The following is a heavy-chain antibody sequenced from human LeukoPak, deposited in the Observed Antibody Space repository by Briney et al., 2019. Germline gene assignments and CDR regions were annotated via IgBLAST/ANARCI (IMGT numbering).Heavy chain of an antibody. CDR1: GGSISSYY. Sequence: PSETLSLTCTVSGGSISSYYWSWIRQPAGKGLEWIGRIYTSGSTNYNPALKSRVTMSVDTSKNQFSLKLSSVTAADTAVYYCASERSESAFDIWGQGTMVTVSS. J-gene: IGHJ3*02. V-gene: IGHV4-4*07. CDR2: IYTSGST. CDR3: ASERSESAFDI.